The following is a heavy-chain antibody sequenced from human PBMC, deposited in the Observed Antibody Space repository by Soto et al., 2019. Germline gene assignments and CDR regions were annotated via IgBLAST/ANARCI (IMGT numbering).Heavy chain of an antibody. J-gene: IGHJ3*02. Sequence: ASVKVSCKASGYTFTSYGISWVRQAPGQGLEWMGWISAYNGNTNYAQKLQGRVTMTIDTSTSTAYMELRSLRSDDTAVYYCARVPRDILTGYYSSRAAFDIWG. V-gene: IGHV1-18*01. D-gene: IGHD3-9*01. CDR3: ARVPRDILTGYYSSRAAFDI. CDR2: ISAYNGNT. CDR1: GYTFTSYG.